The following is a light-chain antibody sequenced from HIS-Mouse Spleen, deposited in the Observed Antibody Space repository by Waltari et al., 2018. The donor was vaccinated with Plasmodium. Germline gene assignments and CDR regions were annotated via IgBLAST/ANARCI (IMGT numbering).Light chain of an antibody. CDR1: ALPKKY. V-gene: IGLV3-10*01. CDR2: EDS. J-gene: IGLJ3*02. CDR3: YSTDSSGNHRV. Sequence: SYELTQPPSASVSPGQTARITCPGAALPKKYAYWYQQKSGQAPVLVIYEDSKRPSGIPERFSGSSSGKMATLTISGAQVEDEADYYCYSTDSSGNHRVFGGGTKLTVL.